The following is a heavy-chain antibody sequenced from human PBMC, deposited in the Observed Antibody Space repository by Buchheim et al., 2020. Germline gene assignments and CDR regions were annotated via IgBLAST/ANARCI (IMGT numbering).Heavy chain of an antibody. D-gene: IGHD4-17*01. J-gene: IGHJ6*03. Sequence: EVQLLQSGGGSVQPGGSLRLSCAASGFTFRGYVMSWVRQAPGKGLEWVSSISGRGDTTFYADSVKGRFTISRDNSKNTLNLQMGSLRAEDSAIYYCANGENVAVPHGELFDYYYMGVWGKGTT. V-gene: IGHV3-23*01. CDR3: ANGENVAVPHGELFDYYYMGV. CDR2: ISGRGDTT. CDR1: GFTFRGYV.